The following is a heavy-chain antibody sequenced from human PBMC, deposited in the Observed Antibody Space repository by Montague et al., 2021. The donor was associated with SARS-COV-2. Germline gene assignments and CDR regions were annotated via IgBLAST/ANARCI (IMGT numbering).Heavy chain of an antibody. V-gene: IGHV4-31*03. Sequence: TLSLTCIVSGGSISSDDSYWTWIRQPPGKGLEWIGHISYSGRTSYNVSLKSRLTISADTSDNQFSLKLTSMTAADTAVYYCARIYVPAHGTSAASYSDYWGRGTLVTVSS. CDR1: GGSISSDDSY. J-gene: IGHJ4*02. CDR2: ISYSGRT. D-gene: IGHD6-13*01. CDR3: ARIYVPAHGTSAASYSDY.